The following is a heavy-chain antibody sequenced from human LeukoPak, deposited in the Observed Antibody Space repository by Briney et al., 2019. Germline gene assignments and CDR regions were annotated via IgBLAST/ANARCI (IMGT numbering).Heavy chain of an antibody. CDR3: ARDSRLELPDYFDY. J-gene: IGHJ4*02. CDR1: GGTFSSYA. V-gene: IGHV1-69*04. Sequence: SVKVSCKASGGTFSSYAINWVRQAPGQGLEWMGRIIPILGIANYAQKFQGRVTITADKSTSTAYMELSSLRSEDTAVYYCARDSRLELPDYFDYWGQGTLVTVSS. D-gene: IGHD1-7*01. CDR2: IIPILGIA.